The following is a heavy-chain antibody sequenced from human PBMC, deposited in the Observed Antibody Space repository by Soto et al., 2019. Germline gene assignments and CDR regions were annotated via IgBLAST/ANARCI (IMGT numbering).Heavy chain of an antibody. CDR2: INHSGST. CDR3: ALANCCSGSEQRDYDYGMGV. D-gene: IGHD3-10*02. Sequence: SETLSLTCAVYGVSFSGYYWSWIRQPPGKGLEWIGEINHSGSTNYNPSLNSRVTISVDPANDQFSLKLSSVTAADAAADYCALANCCSGSEQRDYDYGMGVWGQGTAVS. V-gene: IGHV4-34*01. J-gene: IGHJ6*02. CDR1: GVSFSGYY.